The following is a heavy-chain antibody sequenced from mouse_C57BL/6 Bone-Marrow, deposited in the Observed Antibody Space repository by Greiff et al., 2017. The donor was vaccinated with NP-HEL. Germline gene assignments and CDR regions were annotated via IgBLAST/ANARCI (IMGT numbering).Heavy chain of an antibody. CDR2: IYPRSGNT. D-gene: IGHD3-3*01. Sequence: LQESGAELARPGASVKLSCKASGYTFTSYGISWVKQRTGQGLEWIGEIYPRSGNTYYNEKFKGKATLTADKSSSTAYMELRSLTSEDSAVYFCATGTGGLAMDYWGQGTSVTVSS. CDR3: ATGTGGLAMDY. J-gene: IGHJ4*01. CDR1: GYTFTSYG. V-gene: IGHV1-81*01.